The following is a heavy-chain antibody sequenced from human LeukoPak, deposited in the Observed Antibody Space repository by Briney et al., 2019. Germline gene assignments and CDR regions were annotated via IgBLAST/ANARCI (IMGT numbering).Heavy chain of an antibody. V-gene: IGHV3-23*01. CDR3: AKEAMYYYDSSGYSHFDY. Sequence: SGGSLRLSCAASGFTFSSYEMNWVRQAPGKGLEWVSAISGSGGSTYYADSVKGRFTISRDNSKNTLYLQMNSLRAEDTAVYYCAKEAMYYYDSSGYSHFDYWGQGTLVTVSS. CDR1: GFTFSSYE. CDR2: ISGSGGST. J-gene: IGHJ4*02. D-gene: IGHD3-22*01.